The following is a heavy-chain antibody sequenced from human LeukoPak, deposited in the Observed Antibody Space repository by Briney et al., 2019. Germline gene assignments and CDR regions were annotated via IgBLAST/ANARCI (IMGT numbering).Heavy chain of an antibody. D-gene: IGHD3-22*01. Sequence: TGGSLRLFCAGSGINFSRYAMSWGRQVPGKGLEWVSGISGSGLTALSADSLMGRFTISRDNSENTLFLQMSGLRAEDTAIYYCAKDRKYDSSGYFYDAYFDSWGQGTLVTVSS. CDR1: GINFSRYA. J-gene: IGHJ4*02. V-gene: IGHV3-23*01. CDR3: AKDRKYDSSGYFYDAYFDS. CDR2: ISGSGLTA.